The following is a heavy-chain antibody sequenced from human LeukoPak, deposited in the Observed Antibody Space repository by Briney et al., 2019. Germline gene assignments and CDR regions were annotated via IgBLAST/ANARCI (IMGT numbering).Heavy chain of an antibody. CDR3: ARGRIPLPRTKYYFDY. J-gene: IGHJ4*02. V-gene: IGHV4-34*01. CDR2: INHSGST. CDR1: GGSFSGYY. Sequence: SETLSLTCAVHGGSFSGYYWSWIRQPPGKGLEWIGEINHSGSTNYNPSLKSRVTISVDTSKNQFSLKLSSVTAADTAVYYCARGRIPLPRTKYYFDYWGQGTLVTVSS. D-gene: IGHD1-7*01.